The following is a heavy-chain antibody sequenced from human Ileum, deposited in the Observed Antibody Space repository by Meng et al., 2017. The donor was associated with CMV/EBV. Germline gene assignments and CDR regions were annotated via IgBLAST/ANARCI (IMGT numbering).Heavy chain of an antibody. Sequence: SGYTFTEYFVHWVRQAPGQGLEWMGRVNPNTGGTNYAQKFHGRVPMTSDASISTAYKELRDLTSGDSAVYYCEREGLTIAVADYYFDYWGQGTLVTVSS. D-gene: IGHD6-19*01. J-gene: IGHJ4*02. CDR1: GYTFTEYF. CDR3: EREGLTIAVADYYFDY. CDR2: VNPNTGGT. V-gene: IGHV1-2*06.